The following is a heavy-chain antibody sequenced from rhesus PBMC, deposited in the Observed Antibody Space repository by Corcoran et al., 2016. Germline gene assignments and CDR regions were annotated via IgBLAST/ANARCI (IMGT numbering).Heavy chain of an antibody. CDR3: ATLAAFDY. CDR1: GYTFTDYY. CDR2: VDPEDGEA. V-gene: IGHV1-111*02. Sequence: EVQLVQSGAEVKKPGASVKISCKASGYTFTDYYLHWVRQAPGKVLEWMGRVDPEDGEARNAQKFQDRVTITADKSTDTAYMELSSLRSEDTAVYYCATLAAFDYWGQGVLVTVSS. J-gene: IGHJ4*01.